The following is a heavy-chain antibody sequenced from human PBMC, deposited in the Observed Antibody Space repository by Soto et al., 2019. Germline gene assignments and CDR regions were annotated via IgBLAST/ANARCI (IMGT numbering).Heavy chain of an antibody. J-gene: IGHJ5*02. CDR1: GFTFSNAW. CDR2: IKSKTDGGTT. V-gene: IGHV3-15*07. Sequence: GGSLRLSCAASGFTFSNAWMNWVRQAPGKGLEWVGRIKSKTDGGTTDYAAPVKGRFTISRDDSKNRLYLKMNSLKTEDTAVYYCTTVRGRDYGSGSYSPPWFDPWGQGTLVTVSS. D-gene: IGHD3-10*01. CDR3: TTVRGRDYGSGSYSPPWFDP.